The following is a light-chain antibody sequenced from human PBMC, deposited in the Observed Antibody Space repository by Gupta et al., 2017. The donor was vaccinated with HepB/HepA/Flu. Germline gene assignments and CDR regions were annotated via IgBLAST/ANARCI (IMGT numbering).Light chain of an antibody. Sequence: QSVLTQPPSVSAAPGQKVTIACSGSSSNIGNNYVSWYQHLPGTAPKLLIFENNKRPSGIPDRFSGSKSGTSATLGITGLQTGDEADYYCGTWDSNLSVYVFGTETKVTVL. CDR1: SSNIGNNY. V-gene: IGLV1-51*02. CDR3: GTWDSNLSVYV. J-gene: IGLJ1*01. CDR2: ENN.